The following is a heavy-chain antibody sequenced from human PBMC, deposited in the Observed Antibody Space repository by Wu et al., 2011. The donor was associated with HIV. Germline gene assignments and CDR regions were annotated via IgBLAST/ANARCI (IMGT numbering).Heavy chain of an antibody. CDR2: IIPISGTV. V-gene: IGHV1-69*05. D-gene: IGHD6-25*01. CDR3: ARAYSSAAGQFDY. J-gene: IGHJ4*02. CDR1: GGTFSSYA. Sequence: QVQLVQSGAEVKKSGSSVKVSCKASGGTFSSYAISWVRQAPGQGLEWMGRIIPISGTVNMAQKFQGRVTITTDKSTTTAYMELSSLRSEDTAVYYCARAYSSAAGQFDYWGQGTLVTVSS.